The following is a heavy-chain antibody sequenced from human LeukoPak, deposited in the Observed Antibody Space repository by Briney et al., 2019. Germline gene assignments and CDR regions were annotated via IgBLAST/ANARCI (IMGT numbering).Heavy chain of an antibody. D-gene: IGHD1-7*01. CDR3: ARALGSGTHYYYYYMDV. V-gene: IGHV1-18*01. CDR2: VSGYNGNT. Sequence: ASVKVSCKASGYTFPSYGVSWVRQAPGQGLEWMGWVSGYNGNTNFAKNVQGRVTMTTDTSTSTAYMELRSLISDDTAVYYCARALGSGTHYYYYYMDVWGKGTTVTVSS. CDR1: GYTFPSYG. J-gene: IGHJ6*03.